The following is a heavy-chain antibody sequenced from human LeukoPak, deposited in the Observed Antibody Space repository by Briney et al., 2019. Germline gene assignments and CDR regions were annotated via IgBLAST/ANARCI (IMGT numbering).Heavy chain of an antibody. CDR2: ISSGSSTI. J-gene: IGHJ4*02. V-gene: IGHV3-48*01. CDR1: GFDFSTQW. CDR3: ASGIRAFDN. D-gene: IGHD1-26*01. Sequence: GGSLRLSCAASGFDFSTQWMSWVRQAPGKGLEWVSYISSGSSTIYYADSVKGRFTISRDNAKNSLYLQMNSLRAEDTAVYYCASGIRAFDNWGQGTLVTVSA.